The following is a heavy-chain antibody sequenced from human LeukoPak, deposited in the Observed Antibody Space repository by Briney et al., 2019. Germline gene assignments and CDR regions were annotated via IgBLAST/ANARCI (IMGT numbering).Heavy chain of an antibody. CDR3: ARDQLVAAAGA. CDR1: GYSISSGYY. D-gene: IGHD6-13*01. Sequence: PSETLSLTCTVSGYSISSGYYWGWIRQPPGKGLEWIGSIYHSGSTYYNPSLKSRVTISVDTSKNQFSLKLSSVTAADTAVYYCARDQLVAAAGAWGQGTLVTVSS. J-gene: IGHJ5*02. CDR2: IYHSGST. V-gene: IGHV4-38-2*02.